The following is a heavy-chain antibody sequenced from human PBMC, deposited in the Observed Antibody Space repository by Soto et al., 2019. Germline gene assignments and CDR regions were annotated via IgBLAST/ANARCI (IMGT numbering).Heavy chain of an antibody. J-gene: IGHJ4*02. Sequence: PSETLSLTCTVSGGSINNYYWSWVRQAPGKGLEWVSTISGAGGATFYADSVKGRFTISRDNSKSTLLLQLNSLRAEDTAIYYCAKDHGTYASVGGDYWGQGTLVTVSS. CDR3: AKDHGTYASVGGDY. CDR1: GGSINNYY. D-gene: IGHD1-26*01. CDR2: ISGAGGAT. V-gene: IGHV3-23*01.